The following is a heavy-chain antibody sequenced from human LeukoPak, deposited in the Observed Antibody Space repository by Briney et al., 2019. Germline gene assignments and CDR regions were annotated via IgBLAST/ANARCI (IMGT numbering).Heavy chain of an antibody. CDR2: INPNSGGT. D-gene: IGHD3-22*01. J-gene: IGHJ5*02. CDR1: GYTFTGYY. CDR3: ARMDSSGYSNWFDP. Sequence: ASVKVSCKASGYTFTGYYMHWVRQAPGQGLEWMGWINPNSGGTNYAQKFQGWVTMTRDTSISTADMELSRLRSDDTAVYYCARMDSSGYSNWFDPWGQGTLVTVSS. V-gene: IGHV1-2*04.